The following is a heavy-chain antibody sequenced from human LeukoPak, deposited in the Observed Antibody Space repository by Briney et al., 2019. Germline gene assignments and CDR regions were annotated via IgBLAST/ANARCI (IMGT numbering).Heavy chain of an antibody. CDR3: ARGELVRQQDYYFNY. CDR2: ISSSGSTI. D-gene: IGHD3-10*01. Sequence: GGSLRLSCAASGFTFSSYEMNWVRQAPGKGLEWVSYISSSGSTIYYADSVRGRFTISRDNAKNSLYLQMNSLRAEDTAVYYRARGELVRQQDYYFNYWGRGPLVTVSS. CDR1: GFTFSSYE. J-gene: IGHJ4*02. V-gene: IGHV3-48*03.